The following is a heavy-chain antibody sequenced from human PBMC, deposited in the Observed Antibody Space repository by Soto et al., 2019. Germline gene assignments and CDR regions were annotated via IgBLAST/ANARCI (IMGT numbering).Heavy chain of an antibody. CDR2: VXXXXXA. CDR3: ARAGSWNLDS. D-gene: IGHD1-1*01. CDR1: DKSIRKKIW. V-gene: IGHV4-4*02. Sequence: SSETLAPPPVVSDKSIRKKIWSEWVRQPPGQGLXXIXEVXXXXXAXXXPALRSRVTVSADLFNSKIFLEVHSLGAADTAVYYCARAGSWNLDSWGQGTPVTVSS. J-gene: IGHJ4*02.